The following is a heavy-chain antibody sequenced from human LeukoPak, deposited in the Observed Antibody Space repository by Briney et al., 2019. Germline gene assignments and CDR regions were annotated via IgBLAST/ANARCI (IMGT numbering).Heavy chain of an antibody. Sequence: GGSLRLSCAASGFTFSSYGMHWVRQAPGKGLEWVAFIRYDGSNKYYADSVKGRFTISRDNAKNSLYLQMNSLRAEDTAVYYCASEYSSSWYHYYGMDVWGQGTTVTVSS. V-gene: IGHV3-30*02. CDR3: ASEYSSSWYHYYGMDV. CDR2: IRYDGSNK. J-gene: IGHJ6*02. D-gene: IGHD6-13*01. CDR1: GFTFSSYG.